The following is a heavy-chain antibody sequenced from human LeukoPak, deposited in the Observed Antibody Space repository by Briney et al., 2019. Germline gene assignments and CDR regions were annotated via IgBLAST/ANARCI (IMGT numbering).Heavy chain of an antibody. J-gene: IGHJ5*02. CDR3: AREPAAGNWFDP. CDR1: GFTFSSYG. D-gene: IGHD6-13*01. V-gene: IGHV3-30*03. Sequence: GRSLRLSCAASGFTFSSYGMHWVRQAPGKGLEWVAVISYDGSNKYYADSVKGRFTISRDNSKNTLYLQMNSLRAEDTAVYYCAREPAAGNWFDPWGQGTLVTVSS. CDR2: ISYDGSNK.